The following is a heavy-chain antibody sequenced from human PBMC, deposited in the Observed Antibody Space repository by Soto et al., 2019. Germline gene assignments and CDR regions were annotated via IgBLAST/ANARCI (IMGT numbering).Heavy chain of an antibody. J-gene: IGHJ4*02. V-gene: IGHV3-30*18. Sequence: GGSLRLSCAASGFTFSSYGMHWVRQAPGKGLEWVAVISYDGSNKYYADSVKGRFTISRDNSKNTLYLQMNSLRAEDTAVYYCAKEVITMIAWGQGTLVTVSS. CDR2: ISYDGSNK. CDR1: GFTFSSYG. D-gene: IGHD3-22*01. CDR3: AKEVITMIA.